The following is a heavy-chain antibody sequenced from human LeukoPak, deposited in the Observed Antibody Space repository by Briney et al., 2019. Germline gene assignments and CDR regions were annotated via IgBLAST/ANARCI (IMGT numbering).Heavy chain of an antibody. CDR2: MNPNSGNT. CDR3: ARAPSPASYAMDV. V-gene: IGHV1-8*02. CDR1: GGTFSSYA. Sequence: GASVKVSCKASGGTFSSYAISWVRQAPGQGLEWMGWMNPNSGNTGYAQEFQGRVSMNRNTSINTAYMEVSGLTSEDTAVYYCARAPSPASYAMDVWGQGTTVSVSS. J-gene: IGHJ6*02.